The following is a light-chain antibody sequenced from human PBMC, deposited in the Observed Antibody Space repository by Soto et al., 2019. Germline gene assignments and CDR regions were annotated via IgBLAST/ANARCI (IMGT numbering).Light chain of an antibody. CDR1: QSVLYSSNNENY. Sequence: DIVMTQSPDSLAVSLGERATINCKSIQSVLYSSNNENYLAWYQQKPGQPPKLLIYWASTRESGVPDRFSGSGSGTEFTLTISSLQPDDFATYYCQQYTNYPWTFGQGTKVDIK. J-gene: IGKJ1*01. CDR2: WAS. CDR3: QQYTNYPWT. V-gene: IGKV4-1*01.